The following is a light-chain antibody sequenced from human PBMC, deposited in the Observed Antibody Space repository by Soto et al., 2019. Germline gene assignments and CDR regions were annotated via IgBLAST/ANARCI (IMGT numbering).Light chain of an antibody. CDR1: RSNIGSNT. V-gene: IGLV1-44*01. CDR2: SND. Sequence: QSVLTQPPSASGTPGQTVSISCTGSRSNIGSNTVNWYQHLPGTAPTLLIYSNDQRPSGVPDRFSASKSGASASLAIIGLQAEDEADYYCAAWDDSLNGVLFGGGTKLTVL. J-gene: IGLJ3*02. CDR3: AAWDDSLNGVL.